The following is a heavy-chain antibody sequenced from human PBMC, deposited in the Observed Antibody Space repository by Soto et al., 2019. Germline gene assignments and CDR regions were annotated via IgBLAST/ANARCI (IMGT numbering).Heavy chain of an antibody. D-gene: IGHD2-8*01. Sequence: GGSLRLSCAASGFTFSSYAMAWVRQAPGKGLEWVSTIRASGTSTYYADSVEGRFSISRDNSKNTLYLQMNSLRAEDTAVYYCAKEWSDARTREKCGLVDYWGQGALVTVSS. CDR3: AKEWSDARTREKCGLVDY. V-gene: IGHV3-23*01. CDR2: IRASGTST. J-gene: IGHJ4*02. CDR1: GFTFSSYA.